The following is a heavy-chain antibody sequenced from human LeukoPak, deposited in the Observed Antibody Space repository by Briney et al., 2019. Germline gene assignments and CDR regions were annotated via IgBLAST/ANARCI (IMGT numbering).Heavy chain of an antibody. J-gene: IGHJ5*02. V-gene: IGHV1-46*01. CDR1: GYTFTSYY. Sequence: ASVKVSCKASGYTFTSYYMHWVRQAPGQGLEWMGIISPSGGSTSYAQKFQGRATMTRDMSTSTVYMELSSLRSEDTAVYYCARDMTELLPGNWFDPWGQGTLVTVSS. CDR2: ISPSGGST. D-gene: IGHD1-26*01. CDR3: ARDMTELLPGNWFDP.